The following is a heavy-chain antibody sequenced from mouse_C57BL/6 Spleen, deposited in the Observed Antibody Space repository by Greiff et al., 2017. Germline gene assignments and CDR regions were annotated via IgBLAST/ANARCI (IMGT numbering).Heavy chain of an antibody. CDR1: GFTFSSYT. Sequence: EVQVVESGGGLVKPGGSLKLSCAASGFTFSSYTMSWVRQTPEKRLEWVATISGGGGNTYYPDSVKGRFTISRDNAKNTLYLQMSSLRSEDTALYYCARLRYFDVWGTGTTVTVSS. V-gene: IGHV5-9*01. CDR2: ISGGGGNT. J-gene: IGHJ1*03. CDR3: ARLRYFDV.